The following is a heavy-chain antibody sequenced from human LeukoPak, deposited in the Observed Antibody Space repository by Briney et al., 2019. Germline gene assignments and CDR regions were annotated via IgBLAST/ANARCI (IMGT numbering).Heavy chain of an antibody. D-gene: IGHD3-22*01. V-gene: IGHV1-18*01. Sequence: GASVKVSCKASGYTFTSYGISWVRQAPGQGLEWMGWISAYNGNTNYAQKLQGRVTMTTDTSTSTVYMELSSLRSEDTAVYYCARDFVTYYYDSSGYSIWGQGTLVTVSS. CDR3: ARDFVTYYYDSSGYSI. CDR1: GYTFTSYG. CDR2: ISAYNGNT. J-gene: IGHJ4*02.